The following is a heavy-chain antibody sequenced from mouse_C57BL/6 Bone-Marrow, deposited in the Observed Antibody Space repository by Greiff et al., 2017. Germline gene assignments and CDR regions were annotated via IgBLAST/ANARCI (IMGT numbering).Heavy chain of an antibody. Sequence: QVQLKQPGAELVKPGASVKLSCKASGYTFTSYWMQWVKQRPGQGLEWIGEIDPSDSYTNYNQKFKGKATLTVDTSSSTAYMQLSSLTSEDSAVYYCVTTVVADYWGQGTTLTVSS. D-gene: IGHD1-1*01. CDR2: IDPSDSYT. CDR3: VTTVVADY. V-gene: IGHV1-50*01. J-gene: IGHJ2*01. CDR1: GYTFTSYW.